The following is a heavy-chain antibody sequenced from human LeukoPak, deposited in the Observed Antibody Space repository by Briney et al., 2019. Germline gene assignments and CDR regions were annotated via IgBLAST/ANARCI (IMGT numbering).Heavy chain of an antibody. CDR3: ATAMVTESYGMDV. Sequence: GGSLRLSCAASGFTFSSYAMSWVRQAPGKGLEWVSAISGSGGSTYYADSVKGRFTISRGNSKNTLYLQMNSLRAEDTAVYYCATAMVTESYGMDVWGQGTTVTVSS. D-gene: IGHD5-18*01. CDR2: ISGSGGST. J-gene: IGHJ6*02. CDR1: GFTFSSYA. V-gene: IGHV3-23*01.